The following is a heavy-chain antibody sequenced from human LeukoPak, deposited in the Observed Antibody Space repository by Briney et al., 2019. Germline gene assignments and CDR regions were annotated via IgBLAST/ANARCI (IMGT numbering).Heavy chain of an antibody. CDR1: GGSISSSNW. J-gene: IGHJ4*02. D-gene: IGHD3-22*01. Sequence: PSGTLSLTCAVSGGSISSSNWWSWVRQPPGKGLEWIGYIYYSGSTNYNPSLKSRVTISVDTSKNQFSLKLSSVTAADTAVYYCARDRPDSMSSFDYWGQGTLVTVSS. V-gene: IGHV4-4*02. CDR3: ARDRPDSMSSFDY. CDR2: IYYSGST.